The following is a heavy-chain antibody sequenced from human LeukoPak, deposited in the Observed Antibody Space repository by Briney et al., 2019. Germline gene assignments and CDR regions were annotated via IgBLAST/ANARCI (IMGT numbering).Heavy chain of an antibody. D-gene: IGHD4-11*01. J-gene: IGHJ4*02. CDR2: ISGSGGST. CDR1: GFTFSSYA. CDR3: AKGGKMTTPQRGAPPSPDY. V-gene: IGHV3-23*01. Sequence: GGSLRLSCAASGFTFSSYAMSWVRQAPGKGLEWVSAISGSGGSTYYADSVKGRFTISRDNSRNTLYLQMNSLRAEDTAVYYCAKGGKMTTPQRGAPPSPDYWGQGTLVTVSS.